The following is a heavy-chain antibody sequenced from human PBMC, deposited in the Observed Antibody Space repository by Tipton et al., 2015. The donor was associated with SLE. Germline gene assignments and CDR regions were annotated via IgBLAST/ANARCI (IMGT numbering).Heavy chain of an antibody. J-gene: IGHJ6*02. D-gene: IGHD4-11*01. CDR1: GGSISTSSYY. CDR2: INYSGTT. V-gene: IGHV4-39*07. Sequence: TLSLTCTVSGGSISTSSYYWAWIRQPPGKGLECIGNINYSGTTSYSPSLKSRITISVDTSKNQFSLVMSSVTVADTAVYYCVKHNTVRVLSYYHGMDVWGPGTAVTVSS. CDR3: VKHNTVRVLSYYHGMDV.